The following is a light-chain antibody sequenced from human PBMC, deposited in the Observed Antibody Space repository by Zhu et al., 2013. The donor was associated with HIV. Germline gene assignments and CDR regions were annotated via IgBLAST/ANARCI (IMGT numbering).Light chain of an antibody. Sequence: ETVLTQSPGTLSLSPGERATLSCRASQSVRSTCLAWYQQKPGQAPRLLIYGTSTRATGIPDRFSGSGSGTDFTLSISRLDPEDFAVYYCQHNGTSSLTFGGGTTVEVK. CDR2: GTS. J-gene: IGKJ4*01. V-gene: IGKV3-20*01. CDR3: QHNGTSSLT. CDR1: QSVRSTC.